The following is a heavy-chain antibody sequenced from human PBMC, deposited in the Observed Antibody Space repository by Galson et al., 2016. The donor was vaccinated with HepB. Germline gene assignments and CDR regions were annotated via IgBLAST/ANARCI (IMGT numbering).Heavy chain of an antibody. Sequence: SLRLSCAASGFTFSRYAMNWVRQAPGKGLEWVSSISGTSDYMYYADPVKGRFTISRDNARNSLYLQMSSLRGEDTAVDYCVSHYSMDFCGQGTTVTVSS. V-gene: IGHV3-21*01. CDR1: GFTFSRYA. J-gene: IGHJ6*02. CDR3: VSHYSMDF. CDR2: ISGTSDYM.